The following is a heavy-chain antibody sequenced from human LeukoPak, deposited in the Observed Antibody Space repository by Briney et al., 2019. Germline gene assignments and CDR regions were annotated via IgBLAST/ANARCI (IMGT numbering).Heavy chain of an antibody. CDR3: AKDPSITMVRGFDY. CDR2: ISDSGAST. CDR1: GFTFSSYA. V-gene: IGHV3-23*01. Sequence: GGSLRLSCAASGFTFSSYAMSWVRQAPGMGLEWVSIISDSGASTYYADSVKGRFTISRDNSKNTLYLQMNSLRAEDTAVYYCAKDPSITMVRGFDYWGQGTLVTVSS. D-gene: IGHD3-10*01. J-gene: IGHJ4*02.